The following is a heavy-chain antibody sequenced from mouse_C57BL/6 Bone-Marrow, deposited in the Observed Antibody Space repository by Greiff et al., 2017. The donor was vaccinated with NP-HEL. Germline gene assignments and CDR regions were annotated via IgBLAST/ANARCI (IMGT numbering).Heavy chain of an antibody. CDR1: GFTFSDAW. D-gene: IGHD4-1*01. Sequence: EVKLEESGGGLVQPGGSMKLSCAASGFTFSDAWMDWVRQSPEKGLEWVAEIRNKANNHATYYAESVKGRFTISRDDSKSSVYLHMNSLIAEDTGIYYCTRHGSGTGFDYWGQGTTLTVSS. J-gene: IGHJ2*01. CDR3: TRHGSGTGFDY. CDR2: IRNKANNHAT. V-gene: IGHV6-6*01.